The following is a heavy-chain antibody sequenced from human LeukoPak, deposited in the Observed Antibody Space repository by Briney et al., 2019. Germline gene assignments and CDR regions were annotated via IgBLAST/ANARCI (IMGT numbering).Heavy chain of an antibody. CDR1: GFTSSTHA. Sequence: GRSLRLSCAASGFTSSTHAMHWVRQAPGKGLEWVAVISYDGSNKSYADSVKGRFTISRDNSKNTLYLQMNSLRAEDTAVYYCARGGITLFRGGDYYYGMDVWGQGTTVTVSS. CDR2: ISYDGSNK. CDR3: ARGGITLFRGGDYYYGMDV. D-gene: IGHD3-10*01. V-gene: IGHV3-30*04. J-gene: IGHJ6*02.